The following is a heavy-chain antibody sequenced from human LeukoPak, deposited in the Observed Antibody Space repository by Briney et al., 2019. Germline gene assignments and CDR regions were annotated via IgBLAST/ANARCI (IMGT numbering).Heavy chain of an antibody. D-gene: IGHD2-15*01. CDR2: ISAYNGNT. V-gene: IGHV1-18*01. Sequence: ASVKVSCKASGYTFTSYGISWVRQAPGQGLEWMGWISAYNGNTDYAQKLQGRVTMTTDTSTSTAYMELRSLRSDDTAVYYCARDGYTSPRYCSGGSCYGQDWGQGTLVTVSS. CDR1: GYTFTSYG. CDR3: ARDGYTSPRYCSGGSCYGQD. J-gene: IGHJ4*02.